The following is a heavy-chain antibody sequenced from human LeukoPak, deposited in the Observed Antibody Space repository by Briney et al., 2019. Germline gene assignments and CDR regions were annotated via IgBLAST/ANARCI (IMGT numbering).Heavy chain of an antibody. CDR3: ARTRYDYVKHFDY. CDR1: GGSFSGYY. Sequence: SETLSLTCAVYGGSFSGYYWSWIRQPPGKGLKWIGEINHSGSTNYNPSLKSRVTVSVDTSKNQFSLKLSSVTAADTAVYYCARTRYDYVKHFDYWGQGTLVTVSS. CDR2: INHSGST. V-gene: IGHV4-34*01. D-gene: IGHD5-12*01. J-gene: IGHJ4*02.